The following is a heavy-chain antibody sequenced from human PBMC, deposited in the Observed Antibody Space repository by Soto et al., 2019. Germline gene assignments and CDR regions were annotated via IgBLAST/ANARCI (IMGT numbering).Heavy chain of an antibody. CDR3: ARRPDTVAKTLTAADY. Sequence: EVQLLESGGGLVQPGGSLRLSCAASGFTFSTFAMTWVRQAPGKGLEWLSHISASGSTTFYADSVKGRFTISRDNSKTTVYLQMNNLRAEDTALYFCARRPDTVAKTLTAADYWGQGTRVTVSS. D-gene: IGHD4-4*01. J-gene: IGHJ4*02. CDR2: ISASGSTT. CDR1: GFTFSTFA. V-gene: IGHV3-23*01.